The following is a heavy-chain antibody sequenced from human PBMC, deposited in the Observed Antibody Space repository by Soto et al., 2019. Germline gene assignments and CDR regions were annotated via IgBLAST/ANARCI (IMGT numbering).Heavy chain of an antibody. CDR2: INPNSGGT. D-gene: IGHD1-7*01. CDR3: ARVLTGTTLESYYYYGMDV. CDR1: GYTFTGYY. V-gene: IGHV1-2*04. Sequence: ASVKVSCKASGYTFTGYYMHWVRQAPGQGLEWMGWINPNSGGTNYAQKFKSWVTMTRDTSISTAYMELSRLRSDDTAEYYCARVLTGTTLESYYYYGMDVWGQGTTVTVSS. J-gene: IGHJ6*02.